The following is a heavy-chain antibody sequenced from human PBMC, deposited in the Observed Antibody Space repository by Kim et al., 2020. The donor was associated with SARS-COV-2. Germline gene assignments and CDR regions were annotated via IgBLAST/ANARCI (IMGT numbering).Heavy chain of an antibody. CDR1: RFTFPTYH. CDR3: ARFDGNGLDG. D-gene: IGHD3-9*01. Sequence: GGSLRLSCAASRFTFPTYHMNWVRQAPGKGLEWVSSISFSGTYIYYADSVRGRFTISRDNAKDSLSLQMNSLRAEDTGVYYCARFDGNGLDGWGQGT. J-gene: IGHJ6*02. V-gene: IGHV3-21*01. CDR2: ISFSGTYI.